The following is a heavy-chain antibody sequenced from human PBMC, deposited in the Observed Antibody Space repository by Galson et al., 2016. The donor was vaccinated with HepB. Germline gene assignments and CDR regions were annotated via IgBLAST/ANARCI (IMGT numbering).Heavy chain of an antibody. CDR1: GFSFSSHG. CDR3: ALPNWITTIAVGWFDS. CDR2: IWYDGVNK. J-gene: IGHJ5*01. Sequence: SLRLSCAASGFSFSSHGMNWVRQAPGKGLEWVAIIWYDGVNKNYAEYVKGRVTISRDNSKNTLYLQMDSLRAEDTAIYYCALPNWITTIAVGWFDSWGQGTLVTVSS. V-gene: IGHV3-33*01. D-gene: IGHD3-22*01.